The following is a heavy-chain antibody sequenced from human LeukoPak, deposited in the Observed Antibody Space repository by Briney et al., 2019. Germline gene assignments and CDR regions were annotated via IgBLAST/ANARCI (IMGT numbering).Heavy chain of an antibody. CDR1: GASLSSGSNS. CDR3: ARSDGYGLVGI. CDR2: IYSSGST. D-gene: IGHD3-10*01. J-gene: IGHJ3*02. Sequence: SETLSLTCSVSGASLSSGSNSWGWIRQPPGTTLEWIGSIYSSGSTYYNPSLKSRVIIIIDTPKNHFSLTLSSVTAADTAVYYCARSDGYGLVGIWGQGTMVTVSS. V-gene: IGHV4-39*07.